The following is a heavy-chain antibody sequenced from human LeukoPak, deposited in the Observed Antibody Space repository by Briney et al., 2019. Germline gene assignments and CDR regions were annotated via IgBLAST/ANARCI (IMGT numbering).Heavy chain of an antibody. D-gene: IGHD4-17*01. J-gene: IGHJ3*02. V-gene: IGHV1-2*02. Sequence: ASVKVSCKASGYTFTGYYMHWVRQAPGQGLEWMGWINPNSGGTNYAQKFQGRVTMTRDTSISTAYMELSRLRSDDTAVYYCAPATVTTSGVHHDAFDIWGPGTMVTVSS. CDR1: GYTFTGYY. CDR3: APATVTTSGVHHDAFDI. CDR2: INPNSGGT.